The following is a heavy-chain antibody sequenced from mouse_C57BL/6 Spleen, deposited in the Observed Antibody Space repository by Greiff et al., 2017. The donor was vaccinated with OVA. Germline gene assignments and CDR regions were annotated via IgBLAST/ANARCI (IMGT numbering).Heavy chain of an antibody. CDR3: ARGGYYEAMDY. D-gene: IGHD1-1*01. J-gene: IGHJ4*01. CDR1: GYAFSSYW. Sequence: QVQLQQSGAELVKPGASVKISCKASGYAFSSYWMNWVKQRPGKGLEWIGQIYPGDGDTNYNGKFKGKATLTADKSSSTAYMQLSSLTSEDSAVYFCARGGYYEAMDYWGQGTSVTVSS. CDR2: IYPGDGDT. V-gene: IGHV1-80*01.